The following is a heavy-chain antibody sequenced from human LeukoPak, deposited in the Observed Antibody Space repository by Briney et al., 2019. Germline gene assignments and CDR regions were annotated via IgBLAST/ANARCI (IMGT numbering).Heavy chain of an antibody. CDR3: VPQLWFGQNSYFDY. V-gene: IGHV3-23*01. CDR2: ISGSGGSA. D-gene: IGHD3-10*01. J-gene: IGHJ4*02. Sequence: HSGGSLRLSCAASGFTFSSYAISWVRQAPGKGLEWVSGISGSGGSAYYADSVKGRFTISRDNTRNTLYLQMNSLRAEDTAVYYCVPQLWFGQNSYFDYWGQGTLVTVSS. CDR1: GFTFSSYA.